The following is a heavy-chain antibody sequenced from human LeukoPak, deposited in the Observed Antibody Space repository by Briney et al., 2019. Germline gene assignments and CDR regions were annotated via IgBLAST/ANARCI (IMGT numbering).Heavy chain of an antibody. V-gene: IGHV4-59*01. CDR2: IYYSGST. J-gene: IGHJ5*02. CDR3: ARVYCSGGSCYSDP. D-gene: IGHD2-15*01. CDR1: GGSISSYY. Sequence: SETLSLTCTVSGGSISSYYWSWIRQPPGKGLEWIGYIYYSGSTNYNPSLKSRVTISVDTSKNQFSLKLSSVTAADTAVYYCARVYCSGGSCYSDPWGRGTLVTVSS.